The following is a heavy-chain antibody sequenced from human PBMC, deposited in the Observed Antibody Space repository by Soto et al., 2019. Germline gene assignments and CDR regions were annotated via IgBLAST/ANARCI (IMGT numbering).Heavy chain of an antibody. CDR3: ARSGVVPAAMSGGSYYYGMDV. D-gene: IGHD2-2*01. V-gene: IGHV1-69*01. CDR1: GGTFSSYA. J-gene: IGHJ6*02. Sequence: QVQLVQSGAEVQKPGSSVKVSCKASGGTFSSYAISWVRQAPGQGLEWMGGIIPIFGTANYAQKFQGRVTITADESTSTAYMELSSLRSEDTAVYYCARSGVVPAAMSGGSYYYGMDVWGQGTTVTVSS. CDR2: IIPIFGTA.